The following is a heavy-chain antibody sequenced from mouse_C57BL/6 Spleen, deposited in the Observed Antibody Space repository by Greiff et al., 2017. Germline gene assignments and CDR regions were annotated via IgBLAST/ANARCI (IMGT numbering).Heavy chain of an antibody. D-gene: IGHD2-3*01. V-gene: IGHV1-82*01. CDR2: LYPGDGDT. CDR3: ARVDGYYVGYAMYY. J-gene: IGHJ4*01. Sequence: VQLQQSGPELVKPGASVKISCKASGYAFSSSWMNWVKQRPGKGLEWIGRLYPGDGDTNYNGKFKGKATLAADKSSSTAYMQLSSLTSEDSEVYFCARVDGYYVGYAMYYWGQGTSVTVSS. CDR1: GYAFSSSW.